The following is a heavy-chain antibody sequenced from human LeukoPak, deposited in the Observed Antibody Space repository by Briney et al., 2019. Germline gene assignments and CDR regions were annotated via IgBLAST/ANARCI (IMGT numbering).Heavy chain of an antibody. V-gene: IGHV7-4-1*02. CDR1: GYTFTSYA. D-gene: IGHD2-21*01. J-gene: IGHJ6*03. Sequence: ASVKVSCKASGYTFTSYAMNWERQAPGQGLEWMGWINTNTGNPTSAKSFTGRFVLSFATSVSTAYLQISSLKTEDTAVYYCASGSSISNLDYYYIDVCGKGTTVTVSS. CDR3: ASGSSISNLDYYYIDV. CDR2: INTNTGNP.